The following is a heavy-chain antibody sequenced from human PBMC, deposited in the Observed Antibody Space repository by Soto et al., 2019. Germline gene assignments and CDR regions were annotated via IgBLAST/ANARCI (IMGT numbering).Heavy chain of an antibody. CDR2: IWYDGSNK. CDR1: GFTFSSYG. Sequence: QVQLVESGGGVVQPGRSLRLSCAASGFTFSSYGMHWVRQAPGKGLEWVAVIWYDGSNKYYADSVKGRFTISRDNSKNTLYLQMNSLRAEDTAVYYCARELRRYCSSTSCADAFDIWGQGTMVTVSS. V-gene: IGHV3-33*01. D-gene: IGHD2-2*01. CDR3: ARELRRYCSSTSCADAFDI. J-gene: IGHJ3*02.